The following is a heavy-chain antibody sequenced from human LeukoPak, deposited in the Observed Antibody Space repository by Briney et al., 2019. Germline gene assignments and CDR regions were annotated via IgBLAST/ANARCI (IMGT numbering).Heavy chain of an antibody. J-gene: IGHJ4*02. CDR1: GFTFSSYW. D-gene: IGHD3-9*01. Sequence: GGSLRLPCAASGFTFSSYWMSWVRQAPGKGLEWVANIKQDGSEKYYVDSVKGRFTISRDNAKNSLYLQMNSLRAEDTAVYYCARDGGYYDILTGADYWGRGTLVTVSS. V-gene: IGHV3-7*01. CDR2: IKQDGSEK. CDR3: ARDGGYYDILTGADY.